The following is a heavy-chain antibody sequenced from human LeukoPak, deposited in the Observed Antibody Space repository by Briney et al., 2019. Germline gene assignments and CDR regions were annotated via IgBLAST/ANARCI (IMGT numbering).Heavy chain of an antibody. CDR1: GFTVSSNY. V-gene: IGHV3-53*01. D-gene: IGHD5-24*01. CDR2: IYSGGST. Sequence: GGSLGLSCAASGFTVSSNYMSWVRQAPGKGLGWVSVIYSGGSTYYADSVKGRFTISRDNSKNTLYLQMNSLRAEDTAVYYCARVDGYYYYYMDVWGKGTTVTVSS. CDR3: ARVDGYYYYYMDV. J-gene: IGHJ6*03.